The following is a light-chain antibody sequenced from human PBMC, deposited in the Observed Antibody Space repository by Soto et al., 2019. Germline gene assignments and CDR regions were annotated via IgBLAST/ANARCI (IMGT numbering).Light chain of an antibody. Sequence: EIVLTQSPGTLPLSPGERATLSCRASQSVSNNYLACYQQKPGQAPRLLIYGASNRATGIPDRFSGSGSGTDFTLTISRLEPQDFAVYYCQQYGSSGTFGQGTKVDIK. CDR2: GAS. J-gene: IGKJ1*01. CDR1: QSVSNNY. V-gene: IGKV3-20*01. CDR3: QQYGSSGT.